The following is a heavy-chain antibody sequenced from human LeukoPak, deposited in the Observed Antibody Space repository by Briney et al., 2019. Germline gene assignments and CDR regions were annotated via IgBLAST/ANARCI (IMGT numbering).Heavy chain of an antibody. D-gene: IGHD3-10*01. CDR2: INHSGST. CDR1: GGSFSGYY. CDR3: ARWVAGEYYFDY. V-gene: IGHV4-34*01. J-gene: IGHJ4*02. Sequence: SETLSLTCAVYGGSFSGYYWSWIRQPPGKGLEWIGEINHSGSTNYNPSLKSRVTISVDTSKNQFSLKLSSVTAADTAVYYCARWVAGEYYFDYWGQGTLVTVSS.